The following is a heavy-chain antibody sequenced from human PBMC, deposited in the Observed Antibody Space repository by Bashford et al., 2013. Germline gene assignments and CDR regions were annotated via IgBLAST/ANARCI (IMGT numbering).Heavy chain of an antibody. CDR3: ARDGFPRGDPYFDY. D-gene: IGHD2-21*02. CDR2: IHYSGST. Sequence: WIRQPPGKGLEWIANIHYSGSTYYNPSLKSRVTISVDASKNQFSLKLISVTAADTAVYYCARDGFPRGDPYFDYWGQGTLVTVSS. V-gene: IGHV4-39*02. J-gene: IGHJ4*02.